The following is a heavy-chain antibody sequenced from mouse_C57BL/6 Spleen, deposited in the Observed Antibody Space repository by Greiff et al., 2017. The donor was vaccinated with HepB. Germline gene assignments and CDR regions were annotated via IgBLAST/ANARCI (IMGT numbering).Heavy chain of an antibody. CDR2: IDPSDSET. V-gene: IGHV1-52*01. D-gene: IGHD2-2*01. CDR1: GYTFTSYW. CDR3: ARIGYDGAWFAY. Sequence: VQLQQPGAELVRPGSSVKLSCKASGYTFTSYWMHWVKQRPIQGLEWIGNIDPSDSETHYNQKFKDKATLTVDKSSSTAYMQLSSLTSEDSAVYYCARIGYDGAWFAYWGQGTLVTVSA. J-gene: IGHJ3*01.